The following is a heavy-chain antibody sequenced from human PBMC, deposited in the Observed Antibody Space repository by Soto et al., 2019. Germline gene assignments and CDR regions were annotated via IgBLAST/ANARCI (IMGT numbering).Heavy chain of an antibody. J-gene: IGHJ6*04. D-gene: IGHD3-16*02. V-gene: IGHV3-33*01. CDR3: ARMYYDYIWGSYRPRGLDV. CDR2: IWYDGSNK. CDR1: GFTFSSYG. Sequence: GGSLRLSCVASGFTFSSYGMHWVRQAPGKGLEWVAVIWYDGSNKYYADSVKGRFTISRDNSKNTLYLQMNSLRAEDTAVYYCARMYYDYIWGSYRPRGLDVRGKGTTVTVSS.